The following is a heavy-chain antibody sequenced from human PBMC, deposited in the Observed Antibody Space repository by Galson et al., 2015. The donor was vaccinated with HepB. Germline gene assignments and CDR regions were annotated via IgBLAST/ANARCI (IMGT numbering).Heavy chain of an antibody. CDR3: AKIHWASSYFDY. V-gene: IGHV3-23*01. Sequence: SLRLSCAASGFTFSSYAMSWVRQAPGKGPEWLSTVSGDGGDTFYADSVKGRFTLSRDNSKNTLYVQMNGLRVDDTAVYYCAKIHWASSYFDYWGQGTLVTVSS. CDR1: GFTFSSYA. CDR2: VSGDGGDT. J-gene: IGHJ4*02. D-gene: IGHD7-27*01.